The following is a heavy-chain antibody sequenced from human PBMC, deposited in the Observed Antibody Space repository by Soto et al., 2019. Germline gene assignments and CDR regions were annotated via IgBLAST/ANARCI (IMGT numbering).Heavy chain of an antibody. CDR1: GFTFSSYG. Sequence: QVQLVESGGGVVQPGRSLRLSCAASGFTFSSYGMHWVRQGPGKGLEWVAVISNDGRNKYYADSVKGRFTISRDNSNNTMYLQMNGLRLEAADEDVCDNVGRHGVFGVVVLDYWGQGILVTVSS. V-gene: IGHV3-30*03. CDR2: ISNDGRNK. CDR3: DNVGRHGVFGVVVLDY. D-gene: IGHD3-3*01. J-gene: IGHJ4*01.